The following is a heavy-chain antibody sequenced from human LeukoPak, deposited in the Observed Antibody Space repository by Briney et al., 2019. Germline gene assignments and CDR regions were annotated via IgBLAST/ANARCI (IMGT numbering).Heavy chain of an antibody. J-gene: IGHJ4*02. D-gene: IGHD3-3*01. Sequence: GGSLRLSCAASGFTFSSYWMSWVRQAPGKGLEWVANIKQDGSEKYYVDSVKGRFTISRDNAKNSLYLQMNSLRAEDTAVYYCARDRSSPTIFGVVIFLGYWGQGTLVTVSS. V-gene: IGHV3-7*01. CDR3: ARDRSSPTIFGVVIFLGY. CDR1: GFTFSSYW. CDR2: IKQDGSEK.